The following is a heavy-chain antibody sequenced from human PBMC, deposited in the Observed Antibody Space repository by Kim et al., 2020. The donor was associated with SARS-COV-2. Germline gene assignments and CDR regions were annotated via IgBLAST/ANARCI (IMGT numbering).Heavy chain of an antibody. D-gene: IGHD6-6*01. CDR3: ARGLGVDFRQLISLDV. Sequence: KFQGRVTITADESTSTAYMELSSLRSEDTAVYYCARGLGVDFRQLISLDVWGQGTTVTVSS. V-gene: IGHV1-69*01. J-gene: IGHJ6*02.